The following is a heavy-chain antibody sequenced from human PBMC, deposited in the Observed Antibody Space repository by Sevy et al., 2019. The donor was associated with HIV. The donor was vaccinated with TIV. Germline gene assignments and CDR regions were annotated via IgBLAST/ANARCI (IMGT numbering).Heavy chain of an antibody. CDR2: INSDGSST. J-gene: IGHJ4*02. Sequence: GGSLRLSCAASGITLTPYWMHWVRQVPGKGLVWVSRINSDGSSTSYAESVKGRFTISRDNGKNTVYLRMKSLGVEDTAVYFCSRGLYYYDMRGHQEPGDYWGQGVLVTVSS. V-gene: IGHV3-74*01. D-gene: IGHD3-22*01. CDR3: SRGLYYYDMRGHQEPGDY. CDR1: GITLTPYW.